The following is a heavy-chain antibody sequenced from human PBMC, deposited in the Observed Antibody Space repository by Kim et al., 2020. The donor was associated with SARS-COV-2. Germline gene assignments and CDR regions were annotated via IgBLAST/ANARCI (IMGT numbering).Heavy chain of an antibody. CDR2: SGGIGET. D-gene: IGHD2-8*02. J-gene: IGHJ4*02. V-gene: IGHV3-23*01. Sequence: SGGIGETYYADSVEGRCTVTRDKSKNKLYLEMNSLRAEDTAVYFCANVLSWGQGTLVSVS. CDR3: ANVLS.